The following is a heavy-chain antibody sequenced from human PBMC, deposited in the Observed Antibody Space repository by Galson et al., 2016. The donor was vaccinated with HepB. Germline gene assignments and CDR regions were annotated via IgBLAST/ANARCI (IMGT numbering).Heavy chain of an antibody. CDR3: ARESRAYVWGSYIPVEEGWRYFDY. D-gene: IGHD3-16*01. Sequence: SLRLSCAASGFTFSSYSMNWVRQAPGKGLEWVSYISSSSSTLYYADSVKGRFTISRDNAKNSLYLQMNSLRDEDTAVYYCARESRAYVWGSYIPVEEGWRYFDYWGQGTLVTVSS. CDR2: ISSSSSTL. V-gene: IGHV3-48*02. CDR1: GFTFSSYS. J-gene: IGHJ4*02.